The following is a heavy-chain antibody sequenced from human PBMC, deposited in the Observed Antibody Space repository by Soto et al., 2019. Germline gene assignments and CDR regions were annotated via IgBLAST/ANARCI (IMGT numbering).Heavy chain of an antibody. Sequence: GESLKISCAASGFTFDDYTMHWVRQAPGKGLEWVSLISWDGGSTYYVDSVKGRFTISRDNAKNSLYLQMNSLRAEDTAVYYCARFYYDSSGYLPSPYYYYYGMDVWGQGTTVTVSS. D-gene: IGHD3-22*01. CDR3: ARFYYDSSGYLPSPYYYYYGMDV. CDR2: ISWDGGST. J-gene: IGHJ6*02. CDR1: GFTFDDYT. V-gene: IGHV3-43*01.